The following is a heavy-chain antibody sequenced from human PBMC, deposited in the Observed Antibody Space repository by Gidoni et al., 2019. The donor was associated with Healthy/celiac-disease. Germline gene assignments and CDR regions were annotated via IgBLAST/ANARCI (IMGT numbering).Heavy chain of an antibody. CDR2: IYWNDDK. Sequence: QITLKESGPTLVKPTQTLTLTCTFSGFSLSTSGVGVGWIRQPPGTDLEWLALIYWNDDKRYSPSLKSRLTITKDTSKNQVVLTMTNMDPVDTATYYCAHRRQWLVLDYWGQGTLVTVSS. CDR1: GFSLSTSGVG. CDR3: AHRRQWLVLDY. J-gene: IGHJ4*02. V-gene: IGHV2-5*01. D-gene: IGHD6-19*01.